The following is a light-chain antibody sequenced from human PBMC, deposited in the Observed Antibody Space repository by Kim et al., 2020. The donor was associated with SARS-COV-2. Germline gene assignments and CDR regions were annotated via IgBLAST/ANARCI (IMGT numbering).Light chain of an antibody. V-gene: IGLV3-1*01. J-gene: IGLJ3*02. CDR2: QDS. Sequence: SCELTQPPSVSVSPGQTASITCSGDKLGDKYACWYQQKPGQSPVLVIYQDSKRPSGIPERFSGSNSGNTATLTISGTQAMDEADYYCQVWDSSTAVFGGGTQLTVL. CDR3: QVWDSSTAV. CDR1: KLGDKY.